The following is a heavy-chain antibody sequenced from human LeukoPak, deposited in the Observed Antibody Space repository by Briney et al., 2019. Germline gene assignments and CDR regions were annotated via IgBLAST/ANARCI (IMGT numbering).Heavy chain of an antibody. Sequence: PSETLSLTCTVSDGSISSYYWSWIRQPAGKGLEWIGRIYSSGSTNYNPSLKSRVTMSVDTSKNQFSLRLSSVTAADTAVYYCARGDIAVAGNGFDYWGQGTLVTVSS. J-gene: IGHJ4*02. V-gene: IGHV4-4*07. CDR2: IYSSGST. CDR1: DGSISSYY. CDR3: ARGDIAVAGNGFDY. D-gene: IGHD6-19*01.